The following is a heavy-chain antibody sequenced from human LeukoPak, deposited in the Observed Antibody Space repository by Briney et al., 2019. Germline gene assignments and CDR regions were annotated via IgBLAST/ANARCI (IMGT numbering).Heavy chain of an antibody. D-gene: IGHD4/OR15-4a*01. CDR1: GYTFTGYY. V-gene: IGHV1-2*02. CDR3: TRGGADY. Sequence: ASVKVSCKASGYTFTGYYMHWVRQAPGQGLEWMGWINPNSVDTNYAQKFQGRVTMTTEMSISTAYLELSSLRSDDTAVYYCTRGGADYWGQGTLVTVSS. J-gene: IGHJ4*02. CDR2: INPNSVDT.